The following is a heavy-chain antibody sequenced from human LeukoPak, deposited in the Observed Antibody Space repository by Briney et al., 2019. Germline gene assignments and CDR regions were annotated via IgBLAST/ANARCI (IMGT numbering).Heavy chain of an antibody. J-gene: IGHJ4*02. CDR2: ISGSGGST. CDR1: GFTFSSYE. CDR3: AKYEGYGGNRYYFDY. Sequence: GGSLRLSCAASGFTFSSYEMNWVRQAPGKGLEWVSAISGSGGSTYYADSVKGRFTISRDNSKNTLYLQMNSLRAEDTAVYYCAKYEGYGGNRYYFDYWGQGTLVTVSS. D-gene: IGHD4-23*01. V-gene: IGHV3-23*01.